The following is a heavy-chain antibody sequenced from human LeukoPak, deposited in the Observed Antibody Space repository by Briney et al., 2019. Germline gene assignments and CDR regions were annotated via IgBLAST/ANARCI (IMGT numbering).Heavy chain of an antibody. V-gene: IGHV4-39*01. J-gene: IGHJ4*02. D-gene: IGHD6-19*01. CDR2: ISKST. Sequence: PSETLSLTCSVSGGSISSNTYYWGWIRQPPGKGLERIGSISKSTYYNPSLKSRVTISVDTSKNQLSLKLNSVTAADTAVYYCARHLRGGWYGVDYWGQGTLVTVSS. CDR3: ARHLRGGWYGVDY. CDR1: GGSISSNTYY.